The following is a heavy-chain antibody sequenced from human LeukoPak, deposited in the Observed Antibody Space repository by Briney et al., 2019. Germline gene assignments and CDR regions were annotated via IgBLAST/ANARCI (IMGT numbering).Heavy chain of an antibody. CDR2: IYYSGST. CDR1: GGSISSYY. V-gene: IGHV4-59*01. Sequence: SETLSLTCTVSGGSISSYYWSWIRQPPGKGLEWIGYIYYSGSTNYNPSLKSRVTISVDTSKNQFSLKLSSVTAADTAVYYCASGPLSLFDYWGQGTLVTVSS. CDR3: ASGPLSLFDY. J-gene: IGHJ4*02. D-gene: IGHD5/OR15-5a*01.